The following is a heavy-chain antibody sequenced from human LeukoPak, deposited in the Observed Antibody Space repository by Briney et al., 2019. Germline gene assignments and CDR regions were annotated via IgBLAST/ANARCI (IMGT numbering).Heavy chain of an antibody. Sequence: ETLSLTCTVSGGSISSSSYYWGWIRHPPGKGLEWGAAISGSGGSTYYADSVKGRFTISRDNAKNSLYLQMNSLRAEDTAVYYCAELGITMIGGVWGKGTTVTISS. CDR1: GGSISSSSYY. J-gene: IGHJ6*04. V-gene: IGHV3-23*01. CDR3: AELGITMIGGV. D-gene: IGHD3-10*02. CDR2: ISGSGGST.